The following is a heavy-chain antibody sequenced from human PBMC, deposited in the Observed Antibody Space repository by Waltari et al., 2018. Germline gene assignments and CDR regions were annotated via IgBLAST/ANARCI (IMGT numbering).Heavy chain of an antibody. Sequence: QVQLVQSGAEVKKPGSSVKVSCKASGGTFSSYAISWVRQAPGQGLECMGRIIPIFGTANYEQRFQGRVTITADESTSTAYMELSSLGSEDTAVYYCARDVGVEMATESWGQGTLVTVSS. CDR1: GGTFSSYA. V-gene: IGHV1-69*15. CDR2: IIPIFGTA. CDR3: ARDVGVEMATES. J-gene: IGHJ4*02. D-gene: IGHD5-12*01.